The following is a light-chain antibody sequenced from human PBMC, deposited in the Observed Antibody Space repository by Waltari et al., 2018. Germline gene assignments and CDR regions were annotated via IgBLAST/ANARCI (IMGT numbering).Light chain of an antibody. J-gene: IGLJ3*02. CDR3: QTWGSGIQV. CDR2: VHTDGSH. Sequence: QPVLTQSPSASASLGASVKLTCTLSSEHSSYVIAWHQQQPEKGPRYLMKVHTDGSHIKGGGIPGRVSGSSSGAERSLIISSLQSEDEADYYCQTWGSGIQVFGGGTKLTVL. V-gene: IGLV4-69*01. CDR1: SEHSSYV.